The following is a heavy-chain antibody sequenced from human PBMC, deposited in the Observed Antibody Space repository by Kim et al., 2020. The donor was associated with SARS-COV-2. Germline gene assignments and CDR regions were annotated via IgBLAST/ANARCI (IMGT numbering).Heavy chain of an antibody. CDR1: GFTFSSYG. V-gene: IGHV3-30*18. CDR2: ISYDGSNK. Sequence: GGSLRLSCAASGFTFSSYGMHWVRQAPGKGLEWVAVISYDGSNKYYADSVKGRFTISRDNSKNTLYLQMNSLRAEDTAVYYCAKDQEELIAAPTFHYWGQGTLVTVSS. J-gene: IGHJ4*02. CDR3: AKDQEELIAAPTFHY. D-gene: IGHD6-13*01.